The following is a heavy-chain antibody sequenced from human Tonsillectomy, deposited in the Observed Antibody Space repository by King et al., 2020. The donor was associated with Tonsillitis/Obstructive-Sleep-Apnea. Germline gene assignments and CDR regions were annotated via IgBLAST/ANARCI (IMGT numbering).Heavy chain of an antibody. D-gene: IGHD6-19*01. CDR3: AMTIAVAGTRGFDY. CDR2: IYYSGST. CDR1: GGSISSYY. J-gene: IGHJ4*02. Sequence: QLQESGPGLVKPSETLSLTCTVSGGSISSYYWSWIRQPPGKGLEWIGYIYYSGSTNYNPSLNRRVTISVETSKNQFPLKLSSVTAADTAVYYGAMTIAVAGTRGFDYWGQGTLVTVSS. V-gene: IGHV4-59*01.